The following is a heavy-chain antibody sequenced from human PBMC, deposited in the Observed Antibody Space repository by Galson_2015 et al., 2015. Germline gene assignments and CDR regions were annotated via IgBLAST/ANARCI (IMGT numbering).Heavy chain of an antibody. Sequence: SVKVSCKASGFTFTSSAVQWVRQARGQRLEWIGWIVVGSGNTNYAQKFQERVTITRDMSTSTAYMELSSLRSEDTAVYYCAAPEIAVAGTYYYYGMDVWGQGTTVTVSS. D-gene: IGHD6-19*01. CDR3: AAPEIAVAGTYYYYGMDV. CDR1: GFTFTSSA. V-gene: IGHV1-58*01. J-gene: IGHJ6*02. CDR2: IVVGSGNT.